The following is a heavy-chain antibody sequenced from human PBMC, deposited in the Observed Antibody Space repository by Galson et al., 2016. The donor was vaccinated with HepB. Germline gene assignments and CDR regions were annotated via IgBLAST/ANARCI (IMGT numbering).Heavy chain of an antibody. J-gene: IGHJ4*02. CDR3: AKGAIFGVVTMMDY. Sequence: SLRLSCAASGFTFSSCGMHWVRQAPGKGLEWVAVIWYDGSNKYYADSVKGRFTISRDNSKNTLYLQMNSLRAEDTAVYYCAKGAIFGVVTMMDYWGQGTLVSVSP. D-gene: IGHD3-3*01. V-gene: IGHV3-33*06. CDR2: IWYDGSNK. CDR1: GFTFSSCG.